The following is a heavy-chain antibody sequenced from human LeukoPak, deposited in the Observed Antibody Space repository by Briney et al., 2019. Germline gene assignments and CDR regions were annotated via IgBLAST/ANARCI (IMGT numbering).Heavy chain of an antibody. CDR3: ARGGYDYDLCDY. CDR1: GFTFSSYS. Sequence: SGGSLRLSCAASGFTFSSYSMNWVRQAPGKGLEWVSSISSSSSYIYYADSVKGRFTISRDNAKNSLYLQMNSLRAEDTAVYYCARGGYDYDLCDYWGQGTLVTVSS. CDR2: ISSSSSYI. J-gene: IGHJ4*02. D-gene: IGHD5-12*01. V-gene: IGHV3-21*01.